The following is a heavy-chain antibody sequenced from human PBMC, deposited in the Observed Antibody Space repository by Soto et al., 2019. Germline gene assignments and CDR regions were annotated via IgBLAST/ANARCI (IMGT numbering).Heavy chain of an antibody. J-gene: IGHJ1*01. Sequence: QVQLVESGGGVVQPGRSLRLSCAASGFTFSSYAMHWVRQAPGKGLEWVAVISYDGSNKYYADSVKGRFTISRDNSKNTLYLQMNSLRAEDTAVYYCARARTTYYYGSGSTADYFQHWGQGTLVTVSS. D-gene: IGHD3-10*01. CDR1: GFTFSSYA. V-gene: IGHV3-30-3*01. CDR2: ISYDGSNK. CDR3: ARARTTYYYGSGSTADYFQH.